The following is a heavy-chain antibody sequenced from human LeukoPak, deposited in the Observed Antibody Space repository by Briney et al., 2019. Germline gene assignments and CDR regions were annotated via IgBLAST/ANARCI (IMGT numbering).Heavy chain of an antibody. CDR1: GGTFSSYA. V-gene: IGHV1-69*04. D-gene: IGHD2-21*02. J-gene: IGHJ6*02. Sequence: SVKVSCTASGGTFSSYAISWVRQAPGQGLERMGRIIPIFGIANYAQKYQGRVTITADKSTSTAYMELSSLRSEDTAVYYCARADCGGDCRDPYYYYGMDVWGQGTTVTVSS. CDR3: ARADCGGDCRDPYYYYGMDV. CDR2: IIPIFGIA.